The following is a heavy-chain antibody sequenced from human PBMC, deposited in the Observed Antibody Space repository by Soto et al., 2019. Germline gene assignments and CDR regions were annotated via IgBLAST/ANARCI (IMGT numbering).Heavy chain of an antibody. J-gene: IGHJ6*02. CDR2: MNAKSGDT. D-gene: IGHD3-16*01. CDR3: ARGHPFNYAGLDV. V-gene: IGHV1-8*01. Sequence: AAVKVSCKASGYTFSDFDINWLRQASGQGPEWMGWMNAKSGDTFFAQRFQGKFNMTWDTSLSTAYMEVGSLTSDDTAMYYCARGHPFNYAGLDVWGQGATVTVSS. CDR1: GYTFSDFD.